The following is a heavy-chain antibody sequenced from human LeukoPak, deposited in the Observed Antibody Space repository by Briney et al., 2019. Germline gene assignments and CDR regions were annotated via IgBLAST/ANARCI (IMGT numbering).Heavy chain of an antibody. CDR3: ATRMRHYSYGYGG. CDR2: INHSGST. Sequence: SETLSLTCAVYGGSFSGYYWSWIRQPPGKGLEWIGEINHSGSTNYNPSLKSRVTISVDTSKNQFSLKLTSVTAADTAVYYCATRMRHYSYGYGGWGQGTLVTVSS. J-gene: IGHJ4*02. V-gene: IGHV4-34*01. D-gene: IGHD5-18*01. CDR1: GGSFSGYY.